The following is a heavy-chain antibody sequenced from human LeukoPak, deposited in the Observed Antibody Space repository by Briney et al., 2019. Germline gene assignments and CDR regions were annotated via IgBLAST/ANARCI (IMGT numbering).Heavy chain of an antibody. CDR3: AKGNPGYGYGTYYFDY. V-gene: IGHV3-23*01. CDR1: GFTFSSFG. Sequence: GGSLRLSCAASGFTFSSFGMSWVRQAPGKGLEWVSAISGNSGGIYYAASVKGRFTISRDYSQNTLYLQMNSLRAEDTAVYYCAKGNPGYGYGTYYFDYWGQGTLVTVSS. J-gene: IGHJ4*02. CDR2: ISGNSGGI. D-gene: IGHD5-18*01.